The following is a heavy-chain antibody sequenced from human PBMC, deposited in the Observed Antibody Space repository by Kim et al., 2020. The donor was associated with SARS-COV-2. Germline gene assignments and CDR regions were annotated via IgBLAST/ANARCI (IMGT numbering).Heavy chain of an antibody. CDR1: GFTFSSYS. D-gene: IGHD1-26*01. Sequence: GGSLRLSCAASGFTFSSYSMNWVRQAPGKGLEWVSSISSSSSYIYYADSVKGRFTISRDNAKNSLYLQMNSLRAEDTAVYYCARDHLGGMNVGATCLDYWGQGTLVTVSS. J-gene: IGHJ4*02. CDR2: ISSSSSYI. V-gene: IGHV3-21*01. CDR3: ARDHLGGMNVGATCLDY.